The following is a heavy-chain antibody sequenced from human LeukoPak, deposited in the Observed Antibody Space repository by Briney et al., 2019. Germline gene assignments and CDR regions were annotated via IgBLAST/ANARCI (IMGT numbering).Heavy chain of an antibody. Sequence: GASLRLSCAASGFPFSSYAMSWVRQSPGKGLEWVSDISGSGGSTYYADSVKGRFTISRDKSKNTLYLQMNSLRAEDTAVYYCAKVGDFSGSFYYFDYWGQGNLVTVSS. CDR2: ISGSGGST. J-gene: IGHJ4*02. D-gene: IGHD1-26*01. CDR1: GFPFSSYA. V-gene: IGHV3-23*01. CDR3: AKVGDFSGSFYYFDY.